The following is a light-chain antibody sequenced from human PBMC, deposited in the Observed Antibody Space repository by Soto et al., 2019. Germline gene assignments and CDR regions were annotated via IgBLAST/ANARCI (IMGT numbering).Light chain of an antibody. CDR3: QQYGSSPRT. V-gene: IGKV3-11*01. Sequence: EIVLTQSPATLSLSPGERGTLSCRASQSVSSHLAWYQQKPGQAPRLLIYDASKRPTGIPARFSGSGSGTDFTLTISSLEPEDFAVYYCQQYGSSPRTFGQGTKVDIK. J-gene: IGKJ1*01. CDR1: QSVSSH. CDR2: DAS.